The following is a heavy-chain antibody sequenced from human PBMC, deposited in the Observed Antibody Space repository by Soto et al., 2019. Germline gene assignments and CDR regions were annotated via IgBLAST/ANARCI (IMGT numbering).Heavy chain of an antibody. D-gene: IGHD5-12*01. CDR1: GFTFSSYA. V-gene: IGHV3-23*01. J-gene: IGHJ4*02. Sequence: GGSLRLSCAASGFTFSSYAMSWVRQAPGKGLEWVSAISGSGGSTYYADSVKGRFTISRDNSKNTLYLQMNSLRAEDTAVYYCAKIMRVATIPPYFDYWGQGTLVTVSS. CDR2: ISGSGGST. CDR3: AKIMRVATIPPYFDY.